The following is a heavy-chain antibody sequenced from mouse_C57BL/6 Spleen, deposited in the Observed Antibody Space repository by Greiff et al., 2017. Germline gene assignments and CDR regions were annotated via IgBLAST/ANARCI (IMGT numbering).Heavy chain of an antibody. V-gene: IGHV1-74*01. D-gene: IGHD1-1*01. CDR1: GYTFTSYW. CDR2: IHPSDSDT. CDR3: AIEGYGSSYAWFAD. Sequence: QVQLQQPGAELVKPGASVKVSCKASGYTFTSYWMHWVKQRPGQGLEWIGRIHPSDSDTNYNQKFKGKATLTVDKSSSTAYMQLSSLTSEDSAVYDCAIEGYGSSYAWFADWGQGTLVTVSA. J-gene: IGHJ3*01.